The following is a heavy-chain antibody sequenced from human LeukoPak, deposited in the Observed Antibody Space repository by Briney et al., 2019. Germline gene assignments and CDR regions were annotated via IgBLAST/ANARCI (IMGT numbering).Heavy chain of an antibody. D-gene: IGHD6-13*01. CDR2: ISYDGSNK. CDR3: ARRSYIAAVGRGVGEY. CDR1: GFTFSSYA. V-gene: IGHV3-30*04. J-gene: IGHJ4*02. Sequence: PGGSLRLSCAASGFTFSSYAMHWVRQAPGKGLEWVAVISYDGSNKYYADSVKGRFTISRDNSKNTLYLQMNSLRAEDTAVYYCARRSYIAAVGRGVGEYWGQGTLVTVSS.